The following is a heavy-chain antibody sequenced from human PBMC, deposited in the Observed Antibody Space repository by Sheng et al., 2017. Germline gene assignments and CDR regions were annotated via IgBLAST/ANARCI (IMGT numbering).Heavy chain of an antibody. J-gene: IGHJ5*02. CDR1: GGTFSNYA. D-gene: IGHD3-16*01. CDR2: IIPIFDTA. V-gene: IGHV1-69*13. CDR3: ATVPPNPRIALHLRYXSGGRNGTWFD. Sequence: QVQLVQSGAEVKKPGSSVKVSCKASGGTFSNYAISWVRQAPGQGLEWMGGIIPIFDTATYAQKFQDRVTIIADESTSTAYMELSSLRSEDTAVYYCATVPPNPRIALHLRYXSGGRNGTWFD.